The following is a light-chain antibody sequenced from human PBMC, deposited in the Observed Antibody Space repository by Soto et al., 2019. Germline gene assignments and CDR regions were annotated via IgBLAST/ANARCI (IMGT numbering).Light chain of an antibody. Sequence: EMVLTQSPASLSVSPVERATLSCRASASVTNFLAWYQQKPGQAPRLLIYGAFNRATGIPARFSGSGSGTDFTLTISSLEHEDSAINYCQQRNIWHPVTFGQGTRLEIK. J-gene: IGKJ5*01. CDR3: QQRNIWHPVT. CDR1: ASVTNF. V-gene: IGKV3D-11*02. CDR2: GAF.